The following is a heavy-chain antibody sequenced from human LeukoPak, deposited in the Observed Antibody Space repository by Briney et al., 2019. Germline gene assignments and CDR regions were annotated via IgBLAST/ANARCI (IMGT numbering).Heavy chain of an antibody. CDR3: ARLDSMIRGVLTDY. Sequence: PGGSLRLSCAASGISVSSNYMNWVRQAPGKGLEWVSIIYSGGSTYYADSVKGRFTISRDNSKNTLYLQLNSLRAEDTAVYYCARLDSMIRGVLTDYWAREPWSPSPQ. J-gene: IGHJ4*02. CDR2: IYSGGST. D-gene: IGHD3-10*01. V-gene: IGHV3-66*01. CDR1: GISVSSNY.